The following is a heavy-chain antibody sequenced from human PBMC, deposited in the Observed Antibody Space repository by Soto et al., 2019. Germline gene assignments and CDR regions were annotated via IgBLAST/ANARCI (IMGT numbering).Heavy chain of an antibody. Sequence: QLLESGPGLVKASETLSLTCTDSAGSISIDNYYWDWIRQPPGKGLEWIENINYSGTTYYNPSLRSRVTMSVDTSKNQFSLKLSAVTAADTAMYYFARHPARKDWFDPWGQGTLVTVSS. J-gene: IGHJ5*02. CDR2: INYSGTT. CDR3: ARHPARKDWFDP. CDR1: AGSISIDNYY. V-gene: IGHV4-39*01.